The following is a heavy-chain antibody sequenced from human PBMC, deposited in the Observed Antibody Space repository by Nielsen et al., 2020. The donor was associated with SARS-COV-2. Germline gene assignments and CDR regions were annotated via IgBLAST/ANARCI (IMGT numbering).Heavy chain of an antibody. CDR1: GFTFDDYA. CDR3: AKDMGPVIWYFDL. J-gene: IGHJ2*01. V-gene: IGHV3-9*01. CDR2: ISWNSGSI. Sequence: SLKISCAASGFTFDDYAMHWVRQAPGKGLEWVSGISWNSGSIGYADSVKGRSTISRDNAKNSLYLQMNSLRAEDTALYYCAKDMGPVIWYFDLWGRGTLVTVSS. D-gene: IGHD3-10*01.